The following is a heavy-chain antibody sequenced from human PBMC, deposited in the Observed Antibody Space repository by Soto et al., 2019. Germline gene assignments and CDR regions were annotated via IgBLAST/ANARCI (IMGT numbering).Heavy chain of an antibody. CDR3: ARVKVVTATDF. Sequence: GGTRRLSGAASGFTLSICSMNWVRQAPGKGLEWVSYISSSSSTIYYADSVKGRFTISRDNAKNSLYLQMHSLRDGDTAVYYCARVKVVTATDFWGQGTLVTVSS. J-gene: IGHJ4*02. CDR1: GFTLSICS. CDR2: ISSSSSTI. V-gene: IGHV3-48*02. D-gene: IGHD2-21*02.